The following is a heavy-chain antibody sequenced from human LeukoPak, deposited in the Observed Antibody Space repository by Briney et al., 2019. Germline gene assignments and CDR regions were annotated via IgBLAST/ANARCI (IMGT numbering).Heavy chain of an antibody. CDR3: ARDPSATVVMRYYFDY. D-gene: IGHD4-23*01. Sequence: SVKVSCKACGGTFSSYAISWVRQAPGQGLEWMGRIIPIFGIANYAQKFQGRVTITADKSTSTVYMELSSLRSEDTAVYYCARDPSATVVMRYYFDYWGQGTLVTVSS. J-gene: IGHJ4*02. CDR1: GGTFSSYA. V-gene: IGHV1-69*04. CDR2: IIPIFGIA.